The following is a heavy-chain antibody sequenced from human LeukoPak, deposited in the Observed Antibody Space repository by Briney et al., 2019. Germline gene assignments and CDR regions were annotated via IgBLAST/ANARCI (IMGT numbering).Heavy chain of an antibody. CDR1: GFTFSSNA. J-gene: IGHJ6*02. CDR2: FDRGDDNT. Sequence: GGSLRLSCAASGFTFSSNAMSWVRQAPGKGLEWVSTFDRGDDNTYYADSVKGRFTISSDNSKNTLYLQMNSLRAEDTAVYYCAKVIFACSSASCSNYYYYGVDVWGQGTTVTVSS. CDR3: AKVIFACSSASCSNYYYYGVDV. D-gene: IGHD2-2*01. V-gene: IGHV3-23*01.